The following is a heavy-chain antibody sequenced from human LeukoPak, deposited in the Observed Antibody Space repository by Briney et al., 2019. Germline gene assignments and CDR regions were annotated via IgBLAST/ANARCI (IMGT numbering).Heavy chain of an antibody. CDR3: ARPGGYSYGYIDY. V-gene: IGHV4-39*01. CDR2: IYYSGST. D-gene: IGHD5-18*01. Sequence: SETLSLTCTVSGGSISSSSYYWGWIRQPPGKGLEWIGSIYYSGSTYYNPSLKSRVTISVDTSKNQFSLKLSSVTAADTAVYYCARPGGYSYGYIDYWGQETLVTVSS. J-gene: IGHJ4*02. CDR1: GGSISSSSYY.